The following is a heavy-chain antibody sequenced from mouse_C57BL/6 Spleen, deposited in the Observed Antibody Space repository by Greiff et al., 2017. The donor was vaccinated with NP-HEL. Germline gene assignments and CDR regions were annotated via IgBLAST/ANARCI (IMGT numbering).Heavy chain of an antibody. J-gene: IGHJ4*01. CDR2: IDPSDSET. CDR3: ARRILFGAMDY. D-gene: IGHD1-1*01. Sequence: VQLQQPGAELVRPGSSVKLSCKASGYTFTSYWMHWVKQRPIQGLEWIGNIDPSDSETHYNQKFKDKATLTVDKSSSTAYMQLSSLTSEDSAVYYCARRILFGAMDYWGQGTSVTVSS. V-gene: IGHV1-52*01. CDR1: GYTFTSYW.